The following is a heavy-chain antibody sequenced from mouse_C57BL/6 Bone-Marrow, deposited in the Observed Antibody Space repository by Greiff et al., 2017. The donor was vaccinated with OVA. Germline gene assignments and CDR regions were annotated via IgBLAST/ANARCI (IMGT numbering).Heavy chain of an antibody. CDR2: IHPNSGSS. CDR1: GYTFTSYW. CDR3: ARALHYYGSSYAMDY. Sequence: QVQLQQPGAELVKPGASVKLSCKASGYTFTSYWMHWVKQRPGQGLEWIGMIHPNSGSSNYNEKFKSKATLTVDKSSSTAYMQLSSLTSEDSAVYYGARALHYYGSSYAMDYWGQGTSVTVSS. V-gene: IGHV1-64*01. J-gene: IGHJ4*01. D-gene: IGHD1-1*01.